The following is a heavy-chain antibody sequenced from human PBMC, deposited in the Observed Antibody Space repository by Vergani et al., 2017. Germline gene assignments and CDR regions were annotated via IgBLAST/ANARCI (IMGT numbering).Heavy chain of an antibody. V-gene: IGHV1-46*01. J-gene: IGHJ6*02. Sequence: VQLVQSGAEVKKPGASVKVSCKASGYTFTSYYMHWVRQAPGQGLEWMGIINPSGGSTSYAQKFQGRVTMTRDTSTSTVYMELSSLRSEDTAVYYCAREGANYDSSGDNYYYGMDVWGQGTTVTVSS. CDR1: GYTFTSYY. CDR3: AREGANYDSSGDNYYYGMDV. CDR2: INPSGGST. D-gene: IGHD3-22*01.